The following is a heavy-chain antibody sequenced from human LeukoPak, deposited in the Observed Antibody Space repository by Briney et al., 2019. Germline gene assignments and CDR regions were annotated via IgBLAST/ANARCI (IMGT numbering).Heavy chain of an antibody. J-gene: IGHJ4*02. CDR3: AKDRGIRQQLVFDY. CDR1: GFTFSSYG. Sequence: GGSLRLSCAASGFTFSSYGMHWVRQAPGKGLEWVVFIRYDGSNKYYADSVKGRFTISRDNSKNTLYLQMNSLRAEDTAVYYCAKDRGIRQQLVFDYWGQGTLVTVSS. CDR2: IRYDGSNK. D-gene: IGHD6-13*01. V-gene: IGHV3-30*02.